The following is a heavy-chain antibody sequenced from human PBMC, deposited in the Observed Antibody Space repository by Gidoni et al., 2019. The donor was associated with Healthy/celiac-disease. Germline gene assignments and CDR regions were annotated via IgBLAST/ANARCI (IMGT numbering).Heavy chain of an antibody. D-gene: IGHD4-17*01. CDR3: ARQGDDYGDYVVFDY. Sequence: EVQLVESGGGLVQPGGSLRLSCAASGFTFSSYGMSWGRQAPGKGLGWGAKIKQDGSEKYYVDYVKGRFTISRDNAKNSLYLQMNSLRAEDTAVYYCARQGDDYGDYVVFDYWGQGTLVTVSS. V-gene: IGHV3-7*01. CDR2: IKQDGSEK. J-gene: IGHJ4*02. CDR1: GFTFSSYG.